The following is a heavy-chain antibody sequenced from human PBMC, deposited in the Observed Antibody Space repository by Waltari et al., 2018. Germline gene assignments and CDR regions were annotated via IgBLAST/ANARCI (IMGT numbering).Heavy chain of an antibody. CDR3: ARGRVVVAANGWFDP. J-gene: IGHJ5*02. V-gene: IGHV4-34*01. D-gene: IGHD2-15*01. CDR1: GGSFSGYY. Sequence: QVQLQQWGAGLLKPSETLSLTCAVYGGSFSGYYWSWIRQPPGKGLEWIGEINHSGSTNYNPSLKSRVTISVDTSKTQFSLKLSSVTAADTAVYYCARGRVVVAANGWFDPWGQGTLVTVSS. CDR2: INHSGST.